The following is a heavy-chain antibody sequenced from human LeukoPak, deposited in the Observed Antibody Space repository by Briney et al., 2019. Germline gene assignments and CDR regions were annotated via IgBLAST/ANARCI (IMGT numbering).Heavy chain of an antibody. Sequence: KSSETLSLTCTVSGGSISSYYWNWIRQPPGKGLEWIGYIYYSGSTNYNPSLKSRVTISVDTSKNRFSLKLSSVTAADTAVYYCTRSMYYYDSSGYYALTPFDYWGQGTLVTVS. D-gene: IGHD3-22*01. CDR3: TRSMYYYDSSGYYALTPFDY. CDR2: IYYSGST. V-gene: IGHV4-59*01. CDR1: GGSISSYY. J-gene: IGHJ4*02.